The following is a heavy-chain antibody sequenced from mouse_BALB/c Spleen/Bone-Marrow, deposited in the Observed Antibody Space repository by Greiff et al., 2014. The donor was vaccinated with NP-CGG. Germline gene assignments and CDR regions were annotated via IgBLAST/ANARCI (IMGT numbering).Heavy chain of an antibody. J-gene: IGHJ1*01. D-gene: IGHD1-1*01. Sequence: VQLKESGGGLVQPGGSLRLSCATSGSTFTDYYMSWVRQTPGKALEWLGFIRNKANGYTTDYSVSVKGRFTISRDDSQSILYLQMNTLRAEDSATYYCARDENYDIYWYFDVWGAGTTVTVSS. CDR2: IRNKANGYTT. CDR1: GSTFTDYY. CDR3: ARDENYDIYWYFDV. V-gene: IGHV7-3*02.